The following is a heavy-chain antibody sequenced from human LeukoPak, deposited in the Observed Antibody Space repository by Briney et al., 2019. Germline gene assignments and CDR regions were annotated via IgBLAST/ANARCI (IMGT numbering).Heavy chain of an antibody. D-gene: IGHD6-19*01. J-gene: IGHJ6*02. CDR2: INPSGGST. Sequence: VASVKVSCKASGYTFTSYYMHWVRQAPGQGLEWMGIINPSGGSTSYAQKFQGRVTMTTDTSTSTAYMELRSLRSDDTAVYYCARDSGGAPVWLGNYYYYGMDVWGQGTTVTVSS. CDR3: ARDSGGAPVWLGNYYYYGMDV. V-gene: IGHV1-46*01. CDR1: GYTFTSYY.